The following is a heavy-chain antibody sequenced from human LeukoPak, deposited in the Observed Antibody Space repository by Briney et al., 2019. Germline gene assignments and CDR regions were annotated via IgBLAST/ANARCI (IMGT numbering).Heavy chain of an antibody. CDR3: ARLWGYSQNWFDP. J-gene: IGHJ5*02. D-gene: IGHD5-18*01. V-gene: IGHV4-39*01. CDR2: IYYSGST. Sequence: SETLSLTCTVSGGSISSSSYHWGWIRQPPGKGLEWIGSIYYSGSTYYNPSLKSRVTISVDTSKNQFSLKLSSVTAADTAVYYCARLWGYSQNWFDPWGQGTLVTVSS. CDR1: GGSISSSSYH.